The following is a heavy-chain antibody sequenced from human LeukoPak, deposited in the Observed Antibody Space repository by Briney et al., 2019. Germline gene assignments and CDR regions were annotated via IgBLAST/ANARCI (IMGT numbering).Heavy chain of an antibody. D-gene: IGHD5-18*01. CDR2: INHSGST. Sequence: SETLSLTCAVYGGSFSGYYWSWTRQPPGKGLEWIGEINHSGSTNYNPSLKSRVTISVDTSKNQFSLKLSSVTAADTAVYYCARFGGYSYGYLGYYYYYMDVWGKGTTVTISS. CDR1: GGSFSGYY. CDR3: ARFGGYSYGYLGYYYYYMDV. V-gene: IGHV4-34*01. J-gene: IGHJ6*03.